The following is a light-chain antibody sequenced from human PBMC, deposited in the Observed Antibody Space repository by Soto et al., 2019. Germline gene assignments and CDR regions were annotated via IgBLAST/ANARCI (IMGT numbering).Light chain of an antibody. Sequence: EIVLTQSPGSLSLSPGERATLSCRASQSIAANYLAWYQQKPGQAPRLLIYVTSSRATGIPDRFSGSGSGTDFTLTIRRLEPEDFAVYYCQQDGTAPLTFGGGTKVEIK. J-gene: IGKJ4*01. CDR3: QQDGTAPLT. V-gene: IGKV3-20*01. CDR1: QSIAANY. CDR2: VTS.